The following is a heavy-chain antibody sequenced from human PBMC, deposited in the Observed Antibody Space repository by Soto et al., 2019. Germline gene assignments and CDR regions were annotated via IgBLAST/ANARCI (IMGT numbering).Heavy chain of an antibody. J-gene: IGHJ6*02. CDR2: VFYSGDT. D-gene: IGHD3-22*01. Sequence: SETLSLTCSVSSGSISSNSYFWAWIRQPPGKGLEWIGAVFYSGDTYYSESLKSRVTMSVDTSKNQFSLKLNSVTAADTAVYYCARQGRNTKIVLLRHYATDFWGQGTAVTVSS. V-gene: IGHV4-39*01. CDR3: ARQGRNTKIVLLRHYATDF. CDR1: SGSISSNSYF.